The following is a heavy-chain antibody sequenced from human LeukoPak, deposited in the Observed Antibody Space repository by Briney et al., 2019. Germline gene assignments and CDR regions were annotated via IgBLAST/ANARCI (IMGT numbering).Heavy chain of an antibody. J-gene: IGHJ4*02. V-gene: IGHV3-23*01. CDR1: GFTFSSYW. CDR2: IGGGGATT. CDR3: AKGWSQFDY. Sequence: GGSLRLSCAASGFTFSSYWMSWVRQAPGKGLEWVSVIGGGGATTYYADSVKGRFTISRDNSKNTLDLQMNSLRAEDTAVYYCAKGWSQFDYWGQGTPVTVSS. D-gene: IGHD2-8*01.